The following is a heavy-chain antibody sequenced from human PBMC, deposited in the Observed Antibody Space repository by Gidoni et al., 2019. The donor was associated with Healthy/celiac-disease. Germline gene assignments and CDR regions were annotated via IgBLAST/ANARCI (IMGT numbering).Heavy chain of an antibody. Sequence: EVQLLESGGGVVQPGGSLRLSCAASGFTFSSYAMSWVRQAPGKGLEWVSAISGSGGSTYYADSVKGRFTISRDNSKNTLYLQMNSLRAEDTAVYYCAKAPIAVEAFDYWGQGTLVTVSS. V-gene: IGHV3-23*01. CDR1: GFTFSSYA. CDR3: AKAPIAVEAFDY. D-gene: IGHD6-19*01. J-gene: IGHJ4*02. CDR2: ISGSGGST.